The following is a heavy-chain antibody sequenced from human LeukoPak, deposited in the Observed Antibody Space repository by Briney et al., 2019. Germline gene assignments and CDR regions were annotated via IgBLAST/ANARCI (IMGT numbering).Heavy chain of an antibody. CDR1: GFTLSDYS. J-gene: IGHJ4*02. Sequence: QPGGSLRLSCAASGFTLSDYSMNWVRQAPGKGLEWISYIGIDSGNTNYADSVKGRFTISGDKAKNSLYLQMNSLRVEDTAVYYCARDYKYAFDNWGQGTLVTVSS. CDR3: ARDYKYAFDN. D-gene: IGHD5-24*01. V-gene: IGHV3-48*01. CDR2: IGIDSGNT.